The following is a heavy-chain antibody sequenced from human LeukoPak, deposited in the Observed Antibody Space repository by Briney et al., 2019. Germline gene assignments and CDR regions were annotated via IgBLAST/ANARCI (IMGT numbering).Heavy chain of an antibody. CDR2: IKGDGTET. CDR3: VGGSGWLPDF. Sequence: GGSLRLSCAAPGFIFSTHWMNWVRQAPGKGVEWVAIIKGDGTETLYVDSVKGRFTISRDNTKNSLYLQMNSLRAEDTAVYYCVGGSGWLPDFWGQGVLVTVSS. D-gene: IGHD6-19*01. J-gene: IGHJ4*02. CDR1: GFIFSTHW. V-gene: IGHV3-7*01.